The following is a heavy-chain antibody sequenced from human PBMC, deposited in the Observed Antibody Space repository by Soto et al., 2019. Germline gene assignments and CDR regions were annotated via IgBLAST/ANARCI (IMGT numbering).Heavy chain of an antibody. CDR3: ARVAGKYFYGMDV. J-gene: IGHJ6*02. D-gene: IGHD1-1*01. Sequence: GGSRLSCAASGFIFSRSAMKWVRQAPGKGLEWVSSISSSSSYIHYADSVKGRFTISRDNAKNPLYPQMNSLRAEDTAVYYCARVAGKYFYGMDVWGQGTTVTVSS. CDR1: GFIFSRSA. CDR2: ISSSSSYI. V-gene: IGHV3-21*01.